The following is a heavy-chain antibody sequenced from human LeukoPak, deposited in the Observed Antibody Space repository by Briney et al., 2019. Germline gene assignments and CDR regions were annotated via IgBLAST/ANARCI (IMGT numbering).Heavy chain of an antibody. CDR3: ARGSGYQSVDAFDI. J-gene: IGHJ3*02. Sequence: GGSLRLSCAASGFTVSSNYMSWVRQAPGKGLEWVSVIYSGGSTYYADSVKGRFTISRDNAKNSLYLQMNSLRAEDTAVYYCARGSGYQSVDAFDIWGQGTMVTVSS. D-gene: IGHD3-3*01. CDR1: GFTVSSNY. V-gene: IGHV3-53*01. CDR2: IYSGGST.